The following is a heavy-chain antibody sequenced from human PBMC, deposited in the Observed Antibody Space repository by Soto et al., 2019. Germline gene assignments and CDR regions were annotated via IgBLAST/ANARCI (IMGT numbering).Heavy chain of an antibody. CDR3: VREASATFMNCGFDV. CDR1: GYTFTNHH. J-gene: IGHJ4*02. CDR2: VTPINGAT. D-gene: IGHD2-21*01. V-gene: IGHV1-46*01. Sequence: QVQLVQSGAEVKMPGASVIVSCKAYGYTFTNHHVHWVRLAPGQGLEWMGIVTPINGATHYAARFQARVALTRDTSTNTVYLELSSLRSEDTAVYYCVREASATFMNCGFDVWGQGTLVAVSS.